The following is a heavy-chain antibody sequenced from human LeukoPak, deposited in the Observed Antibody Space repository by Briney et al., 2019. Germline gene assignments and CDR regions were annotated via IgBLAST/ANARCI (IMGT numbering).Heavy chain of an antibody. D-gene: IGHD1-1*01. V-gene: IGHV4-4*02. CDR2: INHSGST. J-gene: IGHJ3*02. CDR3: ARTSTSTHAFDI. CDR1: GGSISSTNW. Sequence: SETLSLTCAVSGGSISSTNWWGWVRQPPGKGLEWIGEINHSGSTNCNPSPKSRVTISVDTSKNQFSLKLSSVTAADTAVYYCARTSTSTHAFDIWGQGTMVTVSS.